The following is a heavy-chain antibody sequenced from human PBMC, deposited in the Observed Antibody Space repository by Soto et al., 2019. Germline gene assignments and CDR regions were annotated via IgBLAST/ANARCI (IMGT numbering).Heavy chain of an antibody. V-gene: IGHV4-39*01. CDR3: ARHHAPPPARPMTIFGVVSSQDV. Sequence: QLQLQESGPGLVKPSETLSLTCTVSGGSISSSSYYWGWIRQPPGKGLEWIGSIYYSGSTYYNPSRKRRGTTPGDTSKSEFSLKLSSATAADTAVYYCARHHAPPPARPMTIFGVVSSQDVWGKGTTVTASA. D-gene: IGHD3-3*01. CDR1: GGSISSSSYY. CDR2: IYYSGST. J-gene: IGHJ6*04.